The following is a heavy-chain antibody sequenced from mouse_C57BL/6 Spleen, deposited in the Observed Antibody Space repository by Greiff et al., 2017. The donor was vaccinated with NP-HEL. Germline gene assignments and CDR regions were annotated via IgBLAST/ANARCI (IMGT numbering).Heavy chain of an antibody. CDR3: ARVYYGSWYFDY. Sequence: VQLQQPGAELVRPGSSVKLSCKASGYTFTSYWMHWVKQRPIQGLEWIGNIDPSDSETHYNQKFKDKATLTVDKSSSTAYMQLSSLTSEDSAVYYCARVYYGSWYFDYWGQGTTLTVSS. J-gene: IGHJ2*01. CDR1: GYTFTSYW. CDR2: IDPSDSET. V-gene: IGHV1-52*01. D-gene: IGHD1-1*01.